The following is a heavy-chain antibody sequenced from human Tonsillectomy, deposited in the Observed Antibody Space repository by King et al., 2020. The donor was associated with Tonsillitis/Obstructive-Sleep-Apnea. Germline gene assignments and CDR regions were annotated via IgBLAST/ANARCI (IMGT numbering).Heavy chain of an antibody. J-gene: IGHJ4*02. CDR2: ISFAGSDK. CDR1: GFTFSSNA. D-gene: IGHD6-19*01. CDR3: ARDRSGWPPEYFDY. Sequence: VQLVASGGGVVQPGRSLRLSCTASGFTFSSNAMHWVRQAPGKGLEWVAIISFAGSDKYYADSVRGRFTISRDNSKNTLSLQMDSLRPEDTAVYYCARDRSGWPPEYFDYWGQGTLVTVSS. V-gene: IGHV3-30*01.